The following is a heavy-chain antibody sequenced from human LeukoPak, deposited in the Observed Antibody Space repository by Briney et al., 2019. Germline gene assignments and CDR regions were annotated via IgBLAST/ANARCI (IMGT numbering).Heavy chain of an antibody. CDR2: IYYSGST. Sequence: PSETLSLTCTVSGGSISSYYWSWIRQPPGKGLEWIGYIYYSGSTNYNPSLKSRVTISVDTSKNQFPLKLSSMTAADTAVYYCARDRGSFSFDYWGQGTLVTVSS. D-gene: IGHD3-10*01. J-gene: IGHJ4*02. V-gene: IGHV4-59*01. CDR3: ARDRGSFSFDY. CDR1: GGSISSYY.